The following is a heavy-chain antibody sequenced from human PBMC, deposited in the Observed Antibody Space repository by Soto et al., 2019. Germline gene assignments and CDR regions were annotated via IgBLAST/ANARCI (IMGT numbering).Heavy chain of an antibody. V-gene: IGHV3-49*04. CDR3: TRDPVAGTGGMDV. Sequence: PGGSLRLSCTASGFTFGDYAMSWVRQAPGKGLEWVGFIRSKAYGGTTEYAASVKGRFTISRDDSKSIAYLQMNSLKTEDTAVYYCTRDPVAGTGGMDVWGQGTTVTVSS. CDR2: IRSKAYGGTT. J-gene: IGHJ6*02. D-gene: IGHD6-19*01. CDR1: GFTFGDYA.